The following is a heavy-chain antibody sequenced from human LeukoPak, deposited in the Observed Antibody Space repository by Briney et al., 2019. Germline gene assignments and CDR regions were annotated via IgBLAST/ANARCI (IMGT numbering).Heavy chain of an antibody. D-gene: IGHD6-19*01. CDR1: GFTFSSYG. CDR2: IRYDGSNK. V-gene: IGHV3-30*02. J-gene: IGHJ4*02. CDR3: ARGSSGWYGGFDY. Sequence: GGSLRLSCAASGFTFSSYGMHWVRQAPGKGLEWVAFIRYDGSNKYYADSVKGRFTISRDNSKNTLYLQMNSLRAEDTAVYYCARGSSGWYGGFDYWGQGTLVTVSS.